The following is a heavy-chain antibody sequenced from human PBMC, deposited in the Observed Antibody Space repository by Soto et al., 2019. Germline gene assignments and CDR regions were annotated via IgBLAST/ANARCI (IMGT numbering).Heavy chain of an antibody. Sequence: KPSETVSLTCAVSGDSINTDYYWSLIRQPPGKGLEWIGHIYYTGGTFYSPSLKSRLALSVDTSKHQFSLRLSSVTAADSAVYYSARDTASKDYDRHSYYPHFDSWGQGALVTVSS. CDR2: IYYTGGT. CDR3: ARDTASKDYDRHSYYPHFDS. D-gene: IGHD3-22*01. J-gene: IGHJ5*01. CDR1: GDSINTDYY. V-gene: IGHV4-30-4*01.